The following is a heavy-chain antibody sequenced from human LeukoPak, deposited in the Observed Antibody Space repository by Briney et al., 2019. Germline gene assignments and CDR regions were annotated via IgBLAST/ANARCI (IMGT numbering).Heavy chain of an antibody. CDR1: GGSISSYY. D-gene: IGHD6-13*01. CDR2: IYYNGST. V-gene: IGHV4-59*01. CDR3: ARDRHSSSARFDP. Sequence: SETLSLTCTVSGGSISSYYWSWLRQPPGKGLEWIGYIYYNGSTNYNPSLKSRVTISVDKSKNQFSLKLRSVTAADTAVYYCARDRHSSSARFDPWGQGTLVTVSS. J-gene: IGHJ5*02.